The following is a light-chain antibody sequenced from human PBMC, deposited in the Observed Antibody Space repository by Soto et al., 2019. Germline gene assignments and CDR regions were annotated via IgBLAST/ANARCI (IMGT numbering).Light chain of an antibody. Sequence: ALTQTPGTLSSSPGVRATLSGRARQAVSSNYLAWYQQKPGQAPRLLISGASGRATGVPDRFSGSGSGTDFTLSIDRLESEDFAVYFCQQYGDLPWTFGQGTKVDI. CDR2: GAS. V-gene: IGKV3-20*01. J-gene: IGKJ1*01. CDR1: QAVSSNY. CDR3: QQYGDLPWT.